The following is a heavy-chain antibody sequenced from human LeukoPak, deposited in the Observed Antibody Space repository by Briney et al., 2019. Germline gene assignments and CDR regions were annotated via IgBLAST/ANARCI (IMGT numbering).Heavy chain of an antibody. CDR3: ARAKYGGNLFYWFDP. D-gene: IGHD4/OR15-4a*01. CDR2: IIPIFGTA. CDR1: GGTFSSYA. Sequence: SVKVSCKASGGTFSSYAISWVRQAPGQGLEWMGRIIPIFGTANYAQEFQGRVTITTDESTSTAYMELSSLRSEDTAVYYCARAKYGGNLFYWFDPWGQGTLVTVSS. V-gene: IGHV1-69*05. J-gene: IGHJ5*02.